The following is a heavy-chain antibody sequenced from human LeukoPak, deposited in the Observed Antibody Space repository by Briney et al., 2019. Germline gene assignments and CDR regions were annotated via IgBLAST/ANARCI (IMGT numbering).Heavy chain of an antibody. CDR3: ARARIQLWFGVYYYYYGMDV. Sequence: SETLSLTCAVYGGSFSGYCWSWIRQPPGKGLEWIGEINHSGSTNYNPSLKSRVTISVDTSKNQFSLKLSSVTAADTAVYYCARARIQLWFGVYYYYYGMDVWGQGTTVTVSS. V-gene: IGHV4-34*01. CDR1: GGSFSGYC. CDR2: INHSGST. D-gene: IGHD5-18*01. J-gene: IGHJ6*02.